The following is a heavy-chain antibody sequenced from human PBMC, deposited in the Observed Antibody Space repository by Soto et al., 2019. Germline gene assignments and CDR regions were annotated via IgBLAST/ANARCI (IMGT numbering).Heavy chain of an antibody. CDR3: ARDPYCSGGSCLLDNGMDV. V-gene: IGHV1-46*02. Sequence: QARLVQSGAEVKKPGASVKISCRASGYSFNRYYMQWVRQAPVKGLELMGIINPSCGGTVYAKRIQDRGTTTSDTPTRTVYLEMRSLRSDDTAVYFCARDPYCSGGSCLLDNGMDVWGQGTTVIVSS. D-gene: IGHD2-15*01. CDR2: INPSCGGT. J-gene: IGHJ6*02. CDR1: GYSFNRYY.